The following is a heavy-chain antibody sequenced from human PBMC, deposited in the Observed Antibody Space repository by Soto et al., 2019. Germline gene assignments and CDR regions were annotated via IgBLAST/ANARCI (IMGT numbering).Heavy chain of an antibody. D-gene: IGHD3-9*01. CDR2: IWYDGSNK. Sequence: GGSLRLSCAASGFTFSSYGMHWVRQAPGKGLEWVAVIWYDGSNKYYADSVKGRFTISRDNSKNTLYLQMNSLRAEDTAVYYCARDGDILTGYYREFDYWGQGTLVTVSS. CDR1: GFTFSSYG. CDR3: ARDGDILTGYYREFDY. V-gene: IGHV3-33*01. J-gene: IGHJ4*02.